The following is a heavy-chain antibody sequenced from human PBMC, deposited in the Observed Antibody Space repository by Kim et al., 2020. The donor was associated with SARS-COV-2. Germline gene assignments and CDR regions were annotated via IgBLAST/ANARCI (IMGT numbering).Heavy chain of an antibody. J-gene: IGHJ6*02. CDR1: GFTFSSYA. D-gene: IGHD3-3*01. Sequence: GGSLRLSCAASGFTFSSYAMHWVRQAPGKGLEWVAVISYDGSNKYYADSVKGRFTISRDNSKNTLYLQMNSLRAEDTAVYYGAEWLLSSYGMDVWGQGTTVTVSS. CDR2: ISYDGSNK. CDR3: AEWLLSSYGMDV. V-gene: IGHV3-30-3*01.